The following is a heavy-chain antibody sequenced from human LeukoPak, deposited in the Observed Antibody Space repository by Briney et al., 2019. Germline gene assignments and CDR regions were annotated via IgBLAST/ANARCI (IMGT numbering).Heavy chain of an antibody. Sequence: GGSLRLSCAASGFTFSSYGMNWVRQAPGTGLEWVSGISGSSGSTFYADSMKGRSTISRDNSKNTPFLQMNSLRVEDTAVYYCTKGPGPSIVEAYLYMDVWGKGTTVTVSS. J-gene: IGHJ6*03. D-gene: IGHD6-19*01. V-gene: IGHV3-23*01. CDR3: TKGPGPSIVEAYLYMDV. CDR1: GFTFSSYG. CDR2: ISGSSGST.